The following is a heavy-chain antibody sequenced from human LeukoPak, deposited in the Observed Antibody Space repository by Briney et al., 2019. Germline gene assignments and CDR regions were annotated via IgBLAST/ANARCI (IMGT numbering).Heavy chain of an antibody. J-gene: IGHJ4*02. D-gene: IGHD6-6*01. Sequence: PGRCLRLSCVVSGFTFDDYAMNWVRQAPGKGLEWVSGINWNSQSIAYADSVKGRFTISRDNAKNSLYLQMNDLRPEDMAFYYCAKGSSYTRTYYCDYWGQGTLVTVSS. CDR3: AKGSSYTRTYYCDY. CDR2: INWNSQSI. V-gene: IGHV3-9*03. CDR1: GFTFDDYA.